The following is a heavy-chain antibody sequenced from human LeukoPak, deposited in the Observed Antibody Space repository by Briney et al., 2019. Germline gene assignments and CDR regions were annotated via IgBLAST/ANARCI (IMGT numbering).Heavy chain of an antibody. CDR2: IIPIFGTA. D-gene: IGHD4-17*01. CDR3: ARERHGDYNEFDY. V-gene: IGHV1-69*05. CDR1: GGTFSSYA. Sequence: SVKVSCKASGGTFSSYAISWVRQAPGQGLEWMGRIIPIFGTANYAQKFQGRVTITTDESTSTAYMELSSLRSEDTAVYYCARERHGDYNEFDYWGQGTLVTVSS. J-gene: IGHJ4*02.